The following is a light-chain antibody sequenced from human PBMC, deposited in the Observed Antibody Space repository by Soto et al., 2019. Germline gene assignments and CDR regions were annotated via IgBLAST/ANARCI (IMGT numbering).Light chain of an antibody. CDR3: QQYNNCPLT. Sequence: EIVMTQSPATLSVSPGERATLSCRASQSVSSNFAWYQQKPGQAPRLLIYGASTRATGIPARFSGSGSGTEFTLTISTLQSEDFAVYYCQQYNNCPLTFGRGTKVEIK. J-gene: IGKJ1*01. CDR2: GAS. CDR1: QSVSSN. V-gene: IGKV3-15*01.